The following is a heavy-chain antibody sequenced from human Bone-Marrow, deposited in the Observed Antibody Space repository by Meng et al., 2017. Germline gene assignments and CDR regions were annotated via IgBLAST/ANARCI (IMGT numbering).Heavy chain of an antibody. CDR3: ARDLLSGSYHNDY. J-gene: IGHJ4*02. D-gene: IGHD1-26*01. CDR2: IYTSGST. CDR1: GGSISSYY. Sequence: GSLRLSCTASGGSISSYYRSWIRQPAGKGLEWIGRIYTSGSTNYNPSLKSRVTMSVDTSKNQFSLKLSSVTAADTAVYYCARDLLSGSYHNDYWGQGTLVTVSS. V-gene: IGHV4-4*07.